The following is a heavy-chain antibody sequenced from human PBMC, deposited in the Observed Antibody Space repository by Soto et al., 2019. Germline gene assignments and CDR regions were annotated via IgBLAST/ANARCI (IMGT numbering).Heavy chain of an antibody. CDR3: ARSLINWNYFSD. Sequence: SETLSLTCPVSGGSIRSGGYSWNWIRQHPGKGLEWIGYIYDSGNTHYNPSLKSRVIISVDTSKNQFSLKLRSVTAADTAVYYCARSLINWNYFSDWGQGALVTVSS. J-gene: IGHJ4*02. CDR1: GGSIRSGGYS. D-gene: IGHD1-7*01. V-gene: IGHV4-31*03. CDR2: IYDSGNT.